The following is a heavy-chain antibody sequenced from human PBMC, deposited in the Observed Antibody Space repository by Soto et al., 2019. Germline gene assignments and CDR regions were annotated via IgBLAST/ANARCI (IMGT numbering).Heavy chain of an antibody. CDR1: GGSISSSSYY. J-gene: IGHJ4*02. D-gene: IGHD3-3*01. V-gene: IGHV4-39*02. Sequence: PSETLSLTCTVSGGSISSSSYYWGWIRQPPGKGLEWIGYIYHSGSTYYNSSLKSRFAISRDNSKNTLYLQMNSLRAEDTAVYYCARDHGTPISGVVIKGTDYWGQGTPVTVSS. CDR3: ARDHGTPISGVVIKGTDY. CDR2: IYHSGST.